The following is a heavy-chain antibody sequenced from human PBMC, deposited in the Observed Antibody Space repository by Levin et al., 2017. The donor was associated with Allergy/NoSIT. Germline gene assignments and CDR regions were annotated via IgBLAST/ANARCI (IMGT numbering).Heavy chain of an antibody. J-gene: IGHJ3*02. CDR3: AREAELYYDSSGYYPDAFDI. CDR1: GDSISSSSYY. V-gene: IGHV4-39*07. D-gene: IGHD3-22*01. CDR2: IYYSGST. Sequence: SETLSLTCTVSGDSISSSSYYWGWIRQPPGKGLEWIGSIYYSGSTYYNPSLKSRVTISVDTSKNQFSLKLSSVTGADTAVYYCAREAELYYDSSGYYPDAFDIWGQGTMVTVSS.